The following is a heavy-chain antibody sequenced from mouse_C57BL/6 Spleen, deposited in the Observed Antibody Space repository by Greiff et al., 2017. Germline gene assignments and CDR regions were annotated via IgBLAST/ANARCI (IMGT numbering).Heavy chain of an antibody. V-gene: IGHV5-6*01. Sequence: EVKLVESGGDLVKPGGSLKLSCAASGFTFSSYGMSWVRQTPDKRLEWVATFSSGGSYTYYPDSVKGRFTISRDNAKNTLYLQMSSLKSEDTAMYYCASLMDYWGQGTTVTVSS. J-gene: IGHJ4*01. CDR3: ASLMDY. CDR1: GFTFSSYG. CDR2: FSSGGSYT.